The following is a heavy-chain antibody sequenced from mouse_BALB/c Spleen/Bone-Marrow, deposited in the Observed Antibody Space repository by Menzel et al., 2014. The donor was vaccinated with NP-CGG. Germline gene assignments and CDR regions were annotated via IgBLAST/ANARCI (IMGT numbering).Heavy chain of an antibody. J-gene: IGHJ1*01. CDR3: ARDRRDYGKAWYFDV. D-gene: IGHD2-1*01. Sequence: VQLAESGPGLVAPSQSLSITCTVSGFSLTSYGVHWVRQPPGKGLEWLGIIWAGGSTNYKSALMSRLSISKDNSKSQVFLKMNSLQTDDTAMYYCARDRRDYGKAWYFDVWGAGTTVTVSS. V-gene: IGHV2-9*02. CDR1: GFSLTSYG. CDR2: IWAGGST.